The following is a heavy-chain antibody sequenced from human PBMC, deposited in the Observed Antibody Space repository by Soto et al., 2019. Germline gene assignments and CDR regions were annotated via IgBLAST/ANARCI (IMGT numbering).Heavy chain of an antibody. Sequence: PGGSLKLSSAASGFTFSSYEMNWVRQAPGKGLEWVSYISSSGSTIYYADSVKGRFTISRDNAKNSLYLQMNSLRAEDTAVYYCARGYYDSSGYPRPPPNAFDIWGQGTMVTVSS. V-gene: IGHV3-48*03. CDR1: GFTFSSYE. J-gene: IGHJ3*02. CDR2: ISSSGSTI. D-gene: IGHD3-22*01. CDR3: ARGYYDSSGYPRPPPNAFDI.